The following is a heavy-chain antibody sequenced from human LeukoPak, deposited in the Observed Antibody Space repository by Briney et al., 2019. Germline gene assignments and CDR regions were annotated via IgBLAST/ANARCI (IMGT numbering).Heavy chain of an antibody. CDR1: GGSTSSSNW. J-gene: IGHJ4*02. D-gene: IGHD3-9*01. Sequence: SETLSLTCAVSGGSTSSSNWWSWVRQSPGKGLEWIGEIYQSGRTNYKPSLKSRVTISVDKSKNQLSLKLISVTAADTAVYYCARGDATGYPDYWGQGTLVTVSS. V-gene: IGHV4-4*02. CDR2: IYQSGRT. CDR3: ARGDATGYPDY.